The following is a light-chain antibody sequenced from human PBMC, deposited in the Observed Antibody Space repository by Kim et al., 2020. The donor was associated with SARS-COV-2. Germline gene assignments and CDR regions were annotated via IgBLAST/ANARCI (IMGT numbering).Light chain of an antibody. CDR2: RNN. CDR1: SSNIGSNY. V-gene: IGLV1-47*01. J-gene: IGLJ3*02. Sequence: QRVTLSCSGSSSNIGSNYVYWYQQLPGTAPKLLIYRNNQRPSGVPDRFSGSKSGTSASLAISGLRSEDEADYYCAAWDDSLSGLWVFGGGTQLTVL. CDR3: AAWDDSLSGLWV.